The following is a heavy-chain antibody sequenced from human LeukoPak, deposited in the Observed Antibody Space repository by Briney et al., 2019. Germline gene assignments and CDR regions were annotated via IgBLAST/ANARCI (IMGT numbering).Heavy chain of an antibody. CDR3: AKDLEFDDSSYMR. D-gene: IGHD6-6*01. V-gene: IGHV3-23*01. Sequence: GGSLRLSCAASGFTVSSNYMSWVRQAPGKGLEWVSTISGSGGSTFYTESVKGRFTISRDNSRNTLYLQMNSLRAEDTAVYYCAKDLEFDDSSYMRWGQGTLVTVSS. J-gene: IGHJ4*02. CDR1: GFTVSSNY. CDR2: ISGSGGST.